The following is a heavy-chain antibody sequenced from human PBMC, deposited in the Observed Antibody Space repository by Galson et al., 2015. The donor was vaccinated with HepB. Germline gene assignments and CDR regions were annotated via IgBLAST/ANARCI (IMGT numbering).Heavy chain of an antibody. V-gene: IGHV3-21*01. CDR2: ISSSSSYI. CDR3: ARACSSSDAFDI. CDR1: GFTFSSYS. J-gene: IGHJ3*02. D-gene: IGHD6-13*01. Sequence: SLRLSCAASGFTFSSYSMNWVRQAPGKGLEWVSSISSSSSYIYYADSVKGRFTISRDNAKNSLYLQMNSLRAEDTAVYYCARACSSSDAFDIWGQGTMVTVSS.